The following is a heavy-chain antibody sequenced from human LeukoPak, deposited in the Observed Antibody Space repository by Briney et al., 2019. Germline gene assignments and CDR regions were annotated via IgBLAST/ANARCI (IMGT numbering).Heavy chain of an antibody. CDR3: ARSLGSGSYAY. CDR1: GGSISSYY. Sequence: SETLSLTCTVSGGSISSYYWSWIRQPPGKGLEWIGEINHSGSTNYNPSLKSRVTISVDTSKNRFSLKLSSVTAADTAVYYCARSLGSGSYAYWGQGTLVTVSS. CDR2: INHSGST. J-gene: IGHJ4*02. D-gene: IGHD1-26*01. V-gene: IGHV4-34*01.